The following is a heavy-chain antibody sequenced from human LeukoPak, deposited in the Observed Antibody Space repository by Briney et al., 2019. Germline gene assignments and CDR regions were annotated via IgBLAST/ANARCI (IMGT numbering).Heavy chain of an antibody. D-gene: IGHD3-22*01. V-gene: IGHV1-18*01. CDR1: GYAFTSYG. Sequence: GASVKVSCKASGYAFTSYGISWVRHAPGQGREWMGWISGYNGNTHYAHNLQGRVTMTTDTSTSTAYMALRSLRSDDTAVYYCARDGARYSSGYYPNWFDPWGQGTLVTVSS. J-gene: IGHJ5*02. CDR3: ARDGARYSSGYYPNWFDP. CDR2: ISGYNGNT.